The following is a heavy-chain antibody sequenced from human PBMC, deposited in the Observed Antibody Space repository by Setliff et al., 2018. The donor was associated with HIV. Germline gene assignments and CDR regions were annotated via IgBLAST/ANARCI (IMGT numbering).Heavy chain of an antibody. CDR3: ARLSLSLVRGIINSGDRFFDY. D-gene: IGHD3-10*01. CDR2: ISYGGGT. V-gene: IGHV4-38-2*01. Sequence: LSLTCALSGYTISSGYYWAWIRQPPGKGLEWIGRISYGGGTHYNPSLKSRVTISVDTSKNQFSLKLSSVTAADTAVYYCARLSLSLVRGIINSGDRFFDYWGQGSLVTVSS. CDR1: GYTISSGYY. J-gene: IGHJ4*02.